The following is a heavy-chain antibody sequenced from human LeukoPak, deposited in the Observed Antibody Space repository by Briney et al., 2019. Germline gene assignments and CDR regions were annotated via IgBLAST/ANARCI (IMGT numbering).Heavy chain of an antibody. CDR3: AKGPDCGGDCYHFDY. V-gene: IGHV3-23*01. CDR2: ISGSGGRT. CDR1: GFTVSSYY. J-gene: IGHJ4*02. D-gene: IGHD2-21*02. Sequence: GGSLRLSCAASGFTVSSYYMSWVRQAPGKGLEWVSAISGSGGRTHYVDSVKGRFTISRDNSKNTLYLQMNSPRADDTAVYYCAKGPDCGGDCYHFDYWGQGTLVTVSS.